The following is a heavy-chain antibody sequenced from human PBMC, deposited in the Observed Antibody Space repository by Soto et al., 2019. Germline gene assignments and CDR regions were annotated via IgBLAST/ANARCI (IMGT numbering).Heavy chain of an antibody. V-gene: IGHV1-18*01. CDR3: ARVGDIVLVPAARFWFDP. CDR1: GYTFTSYG. J-gene: IGHJ5*02. CDR2: ISAYNGNT. Sequence: QVQLVQSGAEVKKPGASVKVSCKASGYTFTSYGISWVRQAPGQGLEWMGWISAYNGNTNYAQKLQGRVTMTTDTSTSTDYMELRRLRSADTAVYYCARVGDIVLVPAARFWFDPWGQGTLVTVSS. D-gene: IGHD2-2*01.